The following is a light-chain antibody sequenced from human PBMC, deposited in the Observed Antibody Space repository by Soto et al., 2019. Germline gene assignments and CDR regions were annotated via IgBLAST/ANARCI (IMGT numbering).Light chain of an antibody. CDR2: FGS. CDR1: QSLLYNNTYNY. Sequence: EIVMTQSPLTLPVTPGEPASISCRSSQSLLYNNTYNYLDWYVQKPGQSPQLLIYFGSNRAPGGPDRFSGSGSGKDFTLKINRVEAEDGGTYYCMQALQSLTFGQGTRLEIQ. CDR3: MQALQSLT. V-gene: IGKV2-28*01. J-gene: IGKJ5*01.